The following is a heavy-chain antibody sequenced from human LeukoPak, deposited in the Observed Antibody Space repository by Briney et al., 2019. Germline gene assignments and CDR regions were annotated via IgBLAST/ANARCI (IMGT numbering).Heavy chain of an antibody. CDR3: AKEVEEAAAGTSEIYNWFDP. D-gene: IGHD6-13*01. Sequence: PGGSLRLSCAASGFTFDDYAMHWVRQAPGKGLEWVSGISWNSGSIGYADSVKGRFTISRDNAKNSLYLQMNSLRAEDTALYYCAKEVEEAAAGTSEIYNWFDPWGQGTLVTVSS. CDR2: ISWNSGSI. CDR1: GFTFDDYA. J-gene: IGHJ5*02. V-gene: IGHV3-9*01.